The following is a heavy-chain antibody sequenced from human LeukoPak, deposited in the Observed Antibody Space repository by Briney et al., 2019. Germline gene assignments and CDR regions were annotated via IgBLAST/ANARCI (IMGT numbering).Heavy chain of an antibody. D-gene: IGHD2-2*01. Sequence: PGGSLRLSCAASGFTFSSYAMSWVRQAPGKGLEWVSATSGSGGSTCYADSVKGRFTISRDNSKNTLYLQMNSLRAEDTAVYYCAKDIVVVPAAEALYGMDVWGQGTTVTVSS. V-gene: IGHV3-23*01. CDR2: TSGSGGST. CDR1: GFTFSSYA. J-gene: IGHJ6*02. CDR3: AKDIVVVPAAEALYGMDV.